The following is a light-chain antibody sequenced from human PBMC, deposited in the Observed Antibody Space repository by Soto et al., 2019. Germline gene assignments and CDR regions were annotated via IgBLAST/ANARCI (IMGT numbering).Light chain of an antibody. CDR2: EVT. Sequence: VLSQPASVSGSPGQTITISCTGTSTDVGGYNAVSWYQHHPGKAPKLIIYEVTHRPSGVSDRFSASKSGNTASLTISGLQAEDEADYYCNSFRVSHLDVFGTGTKVTVL. J-gene: IGLJ1*01. CDR3: NSFRVSHLDV. CDR1: STDVGGYNA. V-gene: IGLV2-14*01.